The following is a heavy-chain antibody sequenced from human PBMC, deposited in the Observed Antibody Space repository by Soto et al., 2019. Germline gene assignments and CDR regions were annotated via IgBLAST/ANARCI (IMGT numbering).Heavy chain of an antibody. V-gene: IGHV3-48*01. CDR2: ISSGSSTI. CDR1: GFTFSSYS. J-gene: IGHJ3*01. D-gene: IGHD6-19*01. CDR3: AKTYSSGRGAFDV. Sequence: GGSLRLSCAASGFTFSSYSMNWVRQAPGKGPEWVSYISSGSSTIYYADSVKGRFTISRDNAQNSLYLQMNSLRAEDTAVYYCAKTYSSGRGAFDVWGQGTMVTVSS.